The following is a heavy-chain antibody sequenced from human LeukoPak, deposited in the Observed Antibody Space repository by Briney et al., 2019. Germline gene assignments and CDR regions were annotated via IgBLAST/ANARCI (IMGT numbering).Heavy chain of an antibody. J-gene: IGHJ4*02. V-gene: IGHV1-8*01. D-gene: IGHD1-7*01. CDR2: MNPNIGNP. CDR3: ARALLELGGGRRRSYYFDY. Sequence: GASVKVSCKASGYTFTSYDINWVRQATGQGLEWMGWMNPNIGNPGYAQKFQGRVTMTRNTSISTAYMELSSLRSEDTAVYYCARALLELGGGRRRSYYFDYWGKGTMVTVSS. CDR1: GYTFTSYD.